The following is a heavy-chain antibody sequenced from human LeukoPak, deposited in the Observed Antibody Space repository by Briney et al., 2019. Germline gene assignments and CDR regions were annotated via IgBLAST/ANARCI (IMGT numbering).Heavy chain of an antibody. V-gene: IGHV3-74*01. CDR2: INGDGSST. J-gene: IGHJ4*02. D-gene: IGHD6-19*01. CDR1: GFTFSRHW. Sequence: GGSLRLSCAASGFTFSRHWMHWVRQAPGKGLVWVSRINGDGSSTSYADSVKGRYTISRDNSKNTLYLQMNSLRVEDTAVYYCAKDVCRYNSGCLSFDYWGQGTLVTVSS. CDR3: AKDVCRYNSGCLSFDY.